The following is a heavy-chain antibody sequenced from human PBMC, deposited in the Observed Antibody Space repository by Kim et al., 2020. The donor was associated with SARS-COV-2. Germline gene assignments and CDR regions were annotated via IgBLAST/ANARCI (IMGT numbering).Heavy chain of an antibody. V-gene: IGHV4-4*02. CDR3: ARGGLYCSSTSCYLDY. CDR1: GGSISSSNW. D-gene: IGHD2-2*01. Sequence: SETLSLTCAVSGGSISSSNWWSWVRQPPGKRREGIGEIYHSGSTNYNPSLKSRVTISVDKSKNQFSLKLSSVTAADTAVYYCARGGLYCSSTSCYLDYWGQGTLVTVSS. J-gene: IGHJ4*02. CDR2: IYHSGST.